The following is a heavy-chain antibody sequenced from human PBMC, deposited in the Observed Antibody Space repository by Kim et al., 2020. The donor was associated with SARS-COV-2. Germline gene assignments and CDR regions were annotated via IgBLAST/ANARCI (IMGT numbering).Heavy chain of an antibody. CDR3: ARGYSSSWYWWFDP. D-gene: IGHD6-13*01. Sequence: ADSVKGRFTISRDNSKNTLYLQMNSLRAEDTAVYYCARGYSSSWYWWFDPWGQGTLVTVSS. J-gene: IGHJ5*02. V-gene: IGHV3-66*01.